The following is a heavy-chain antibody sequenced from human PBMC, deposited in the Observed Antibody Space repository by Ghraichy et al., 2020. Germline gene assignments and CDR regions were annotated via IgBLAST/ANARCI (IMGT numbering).Heavy chain of an antibody. V-gene: IGHV4-59*11. CDR3: ARSQWLPLDAFDI. D-gene: IGHD6-19*01. CDR1: GGSINSHY. Sequence: SETLSLTCSVSGGSINSHYWGWIRQPPGKRLEWIGSIYYRGTTDYNPSLKSRVTISVDTSRSHFSLKLNSVTDADTAMYDCARSQWLPLDAFDIWGRGTMVTVSS. J-gene: IGHJ3*02. CDR2: IYYRGTT.